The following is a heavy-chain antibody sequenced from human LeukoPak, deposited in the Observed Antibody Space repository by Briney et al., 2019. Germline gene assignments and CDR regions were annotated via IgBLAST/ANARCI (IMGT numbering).Heavy chain of an antibody. CDR3: ARDLTSSGWYIVDAFDI. CDR2: ISAYNGNT. Sequence: GASVKVSCKASGYTFTSYGISWVRQAPGQGLEWMGWISAYNGNTNYAQKLQGRVTMTTDTSTSTVYMELRSLRSDDTAVYYCARDLTSSGWYIVDAFDIWGQGTMVTVSS. J-gene: IGHJ3*02. D-gene: IGHD6-19*01. CDR1: GYTFTSYG. V-gene: IGHV1-18*01.